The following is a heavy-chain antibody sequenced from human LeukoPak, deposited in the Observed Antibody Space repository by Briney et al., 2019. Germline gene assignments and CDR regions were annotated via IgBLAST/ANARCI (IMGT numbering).Heavy chain of an antibody. CDR1: GFAFSNYA. CDR2: ISGSGDST. D-gene: IGHD4-23*01. CDR3: AKDPNGDYVGAFDF. Sequence: GGSLRLSCAASGFAFSNYAMSWVRQAPGAGLEWVSGISGSGDSTFYTDSVKGRFSIARDNSRNTVYLQMNSLRAEDTAVYYCAKDPNGDYVGAFDFWGRGTMVTVSS. J-gene: IGHJ3*01. V-gene: IGHV3-23*01.